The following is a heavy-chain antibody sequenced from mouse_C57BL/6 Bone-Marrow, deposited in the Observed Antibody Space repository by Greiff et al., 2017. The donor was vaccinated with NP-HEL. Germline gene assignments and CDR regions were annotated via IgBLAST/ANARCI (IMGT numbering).Heavy chain of an antibody. J-gene: IGHJ4*01. CDR1: GFTFSDYY. Sequence: EVQLLESGGGLVQPGGSLKLSCAASGFTFSDYYMYWVRQTPGKRLEWVAYISNGGGSTNYPDTVKGRFTITRANATNTAYLQLSRLKSEDTAIYYCARRWYYALDYWGQGTSVTVAS. CDR2: ISNGGGST. CDR3: ARRWYYALDY. D-gene: IGHD1-1*02. V-gene: IGHV5-12*01.